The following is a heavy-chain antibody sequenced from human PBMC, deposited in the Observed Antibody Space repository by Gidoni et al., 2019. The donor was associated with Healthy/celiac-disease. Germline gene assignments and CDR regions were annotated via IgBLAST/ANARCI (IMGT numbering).Heavy chain of an antibody. CDR2: MNPNSGNT. CDR1: GYTFTSYD. Sequence: QVQLVQSGAEVKKPGASVKVSCKASGYTFTSYDINWVRQATGQGLEWMGWMNPNSGNTGYAQKFQGRVTMTRNTSISTAYMELSSLRSEDTAVYYCARGRKYSSGWYQPQDYWGQGTLVTVSS. V-gene: IGHV1-8*01. CDR3: ARGRKYSSGWYQPQDY. J-gene: IGHJ4*02. D-gene: IGHD6-19*01.